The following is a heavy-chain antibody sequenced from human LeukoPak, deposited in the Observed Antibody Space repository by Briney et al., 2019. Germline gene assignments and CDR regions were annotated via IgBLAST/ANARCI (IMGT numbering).Heavy chain of an antibody. V-gene: IGHV3-66*01. J-gene: IGHJ4*02. CDR2: IYSGGST. Sequence: PGGSLRLSCAASGFTFSSYGMSWVRQAPGKGLEWVSIIYSGGSTFYADSVKGRFTISRDNSKNTLYLQMNSLRAEDTAVYYCARETSSGYDYFDYWGQGTLVTVSS. D-gene: IGHD3-22*01. CDR1: GFTFSSYG. CDR3: ARETSSGYDYFDY.